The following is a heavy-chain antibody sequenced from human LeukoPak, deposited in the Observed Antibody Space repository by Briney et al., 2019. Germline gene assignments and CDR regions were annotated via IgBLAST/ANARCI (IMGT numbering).Heavy chain of an antibody. D-gene: IGHD3-10*01. Sequence: PSETLSLTCAAYGGSFSGYYWSWIRQPPGKGLEWIGEINHSGSTNYNPSLKSRFTISVDTSKNQFSLKLSSVTAADTAVYYCARGLYGSGSYSYYYGMDVWGKGTTVTVSS. CDR2: INHSGST. CDR3: ARGLYGSGSYSYYYGMDV. J-gene: IGHJ6*04. CDR1: GGSFSGYY. V-gene: IGHV4-34*01.